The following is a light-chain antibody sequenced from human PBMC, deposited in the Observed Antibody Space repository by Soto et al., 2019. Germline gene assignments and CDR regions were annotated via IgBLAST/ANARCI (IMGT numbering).Light chain of an antibody. J-gene: IGLJ1*01. CDR2: DVT. Sequence: QSALTQPHSVSGSPGQSVAISCTGTSSDVGGYNYVSWYQQHPGKVPKLIIYDVTKRPSGVPDRFSGSKSDNTASLTISGLQAEDEADYYCCSYAGSPFVFGTGTKLTVL. V-gene: IGLV2-11*01. CDR1: SSDVGGYNY. CDR3: CSYAGSPFV.